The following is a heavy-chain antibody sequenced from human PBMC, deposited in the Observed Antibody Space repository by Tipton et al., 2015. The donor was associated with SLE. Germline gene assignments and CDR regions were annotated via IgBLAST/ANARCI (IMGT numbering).Heavy chain of an antibody. CDR3: AKGGIVAAGYFDL. D-gene: IGHD6-13*01. CDR1: GFTFSSYG. V-gene: IGHV3-33*06. Sequence: RSLRLSCAASGFTFSSYGMHWVRQAPGKGLEWVAVIWYDGSNKYYADSVKGRFTISRDNSKNTLYLQMNSLRAEDTAVYYCAKGGIVAAGYFDLWGRGTLVTVSS. J-gene: IGHJ2*01. CDR2: IWYDGSNK.